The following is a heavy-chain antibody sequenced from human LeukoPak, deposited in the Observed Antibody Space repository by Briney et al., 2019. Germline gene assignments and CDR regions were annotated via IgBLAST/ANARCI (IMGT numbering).Heavy chain of an antibody. J-gene: IGHJ4*02. Sequence: GASVKVSCKASRYTFTGYYMHWVRQAPGQGLEWMGWINPNSGDTKYAQKFQGRVTMTRDTSITTAYMELSRLRSDDTAVYYCTREYNSGWFFDYWGQGTLVTVSS. V-gene: IGHV1-2*02. CDR2: INPNSGDT. D-gene: IGHD6-19*01. CDR1: RYTFTGYY. CDR3: TREYNSGWFFDY.